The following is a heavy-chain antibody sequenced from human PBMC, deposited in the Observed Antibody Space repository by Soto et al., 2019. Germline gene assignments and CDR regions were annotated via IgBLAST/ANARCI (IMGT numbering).Heavy chain of an antibody. CDR1: GFTFGSYG. J-gene: IGHJ5*02. D-gene: IGHD2-15*01. V-gene: IGHV3-33*01. CDR3: ARDGARGGRCYTPVWFDP. Sequence: GGSLRLSCAASGFTFGSYGMHWVRQAPGKGLEWVAVIWYDGSNKYYADSVKGRFTISRDNSKNTLYLQMNSLRAEDTAVYYCARDGARGGRCYTPVWFDPWGEGTLVTVSS. CDR2: IWYDGSNK.